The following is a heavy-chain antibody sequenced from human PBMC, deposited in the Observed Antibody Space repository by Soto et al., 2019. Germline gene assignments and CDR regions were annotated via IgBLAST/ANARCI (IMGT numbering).Heavy chain of an antibody. J-gene: IGHJ4*02. CDR3: ARDYYDSSGYWAH. D-gene: IGHD3-22*01. Sequence: GGSLRLSCAASGFTFSSYWMSWVRQAPGKGLEWVANIKQDGSEKYYVDSVKGRFTISRDNAKNSLYLQMNSLRAEDTAVYYCARDYYDSSGYWAHWGQGTLVTVSS. CDR2: IKQDGSEK. V-gene: IGHV3-7*03. CDR1: GFTFSSYW.